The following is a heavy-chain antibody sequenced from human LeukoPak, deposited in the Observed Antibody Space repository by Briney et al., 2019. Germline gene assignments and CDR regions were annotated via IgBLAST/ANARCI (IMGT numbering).Heavy chain of an antibody. D-gene: IGHD3-10*01. CDR3: ARSHVWFGELFKTSARDYFDY. V-gene: IGHV4-4*07. J-gene: IGHJ4*02. Sequence: SETLSLTCTVSGGSISSYYWSWIRQPAGEELEWIGRIYTSWSTNYNPSLKSRVTMSVDTSKNQFSLKLSSVTAADRALYYCARSHVWFGELFKTSARDYFDYWGQGTLVTVSS. CDR2: IYTSWST. CDR1: GGSISSYY.